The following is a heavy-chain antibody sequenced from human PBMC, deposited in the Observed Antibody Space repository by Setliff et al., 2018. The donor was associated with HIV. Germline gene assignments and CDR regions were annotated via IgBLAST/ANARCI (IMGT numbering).Heavy chain of an antibody. CDR3: ARDYYYYGSGRVGLDY. Sequence: GASVKVSCKASGYSFTSYYMHWVRQAPGQGLEWMGIINPSGGSTSYAQKFQGRVTMTRDTSTSTAYMELSSLRSEDTAVYYCARDYYYYGSGRVGLDYWGQGTLVTVSS. CDR1: GYSFTSYY. CDR2: INPSGGST. J-gene: IGHJ4*02. D-gene: IGHD3-10*01. V-gene: IGHV1-46*01.